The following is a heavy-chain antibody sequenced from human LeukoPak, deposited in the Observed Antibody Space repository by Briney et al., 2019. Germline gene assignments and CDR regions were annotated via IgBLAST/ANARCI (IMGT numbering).Heavy chain of an antibody. CDR3: AREVMVRGVIITLGNWFDP. CDR1: GGASSRYY. CDR2: IYTSGST. Sequence: PSETLSLSCTVSGGASSRYYWSWIRQPAGNGLEWIGRIYTSGSTNYNPSLKSRVTMSVDTSKNQFSLKLSSVTAADTDVYYCAREVMVRGVIITLGNWFDPWGQGTLVTVSS. V-gene: IGHV4-4*07. J-gene: IGHJ5*02. D-gene: IGHD3-10*01.